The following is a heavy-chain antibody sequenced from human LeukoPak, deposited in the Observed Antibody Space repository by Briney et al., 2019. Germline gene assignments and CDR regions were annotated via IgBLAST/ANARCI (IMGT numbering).Heavy chain of an antibody. D-gene: IGHD2-2*01. V-gene: IGHV3-74*01. Sequence: PGGSLRLSCAASGFIFSNYWMHWLRQAPGKGLVWVSRINSDASSTAYADSVKGRFTISRDNAKNTLSLQMHSLRAEDTAIYYCAREYQVTARFDPWGQGTLVTVSS. CDR3: AREYQVTARFDP. CDR2: INSDASST. J-gene: IGHJ5*02. CDR1: GFIFSNYW.